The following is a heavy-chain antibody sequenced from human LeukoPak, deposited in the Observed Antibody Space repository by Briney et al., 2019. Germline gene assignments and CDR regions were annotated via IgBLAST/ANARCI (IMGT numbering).Heavy chain of an antibody. D-gene: IGHD6-19*01. CDR2: ISAYNGNT. V-gene: IGHV1-18*01. CDR1: GYTFTSYG. Sequence: ASVKVSCKASGYTFTSYGISWVRQAPGQGLEWMGWISAYNGNTNYAQKLQGRATMTTDTSTSTAYMELRSLRSDDTAVYYCARLGYSSGWYGFGCDYWGQGTLVTVSS. J-gene: IGHJ4*02. CDR3: ARLGYSSGWYGFGCDY.